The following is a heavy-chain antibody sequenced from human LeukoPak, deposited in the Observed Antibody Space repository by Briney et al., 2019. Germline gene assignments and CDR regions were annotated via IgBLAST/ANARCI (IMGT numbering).Heavy chain of an antibody. Sequence: GSLRLSCAGSGFPFSNYWMAWGRQAPGKGREWVANMKEDGGEINYVDSVKGRFTISRDNAKNSLDLQMNSLRVDDTAVYYCVRDRGYSTFDYWGQGTLVIVSS. J-gene: IGHJ4*02. CDR1: GFPFSNYW. CDR3: VRDRGYSTFDY. CDR2: MKEDGGEI. D-gene: IGHD4-23*01. V-gene: IGHV3-7*01.